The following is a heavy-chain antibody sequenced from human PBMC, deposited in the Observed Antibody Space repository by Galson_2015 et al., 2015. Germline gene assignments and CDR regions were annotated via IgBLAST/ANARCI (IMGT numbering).Heavy chain of an antibody. CDR1: GFTFSDYY. CDR3: ARSRGYLPRITMVRGVDEGGYYFDY. Sequence: SLRLSCAASGFTFSDYYMSWLRQAPGKGLEWVSYISSSGSTIYYADSVKGRFTISRDNAKNSLYLQMNSLRAEDTAVYYCARSRGYLPRITMVRGVDEGGYYFDYWGQGTLVTVSS. V-gene: IGHV3-11*01. D-gene: IGHD3-10*01. J-gene: IGHJ4*02. CDR2: ISSSGSTI.